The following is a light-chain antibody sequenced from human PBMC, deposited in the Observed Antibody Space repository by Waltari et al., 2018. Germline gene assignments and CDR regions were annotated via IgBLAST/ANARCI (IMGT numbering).Light chain of an antibody. V-gene: IGKV1-33*01. CDR2: EAS. Sequence: DTQMTQSPSSLSASVGDRVIITCQTSQDISKYLNWYQQKSGRAPKLLIYEASRLETGVPSRFSGRGSGTDFTLTINSLQPEDFATYFCQQYANVPITFGQGTRL. CDR3: QQYANVPIT. CDR1: QDISKY. J-gene: IGKJ5*01.